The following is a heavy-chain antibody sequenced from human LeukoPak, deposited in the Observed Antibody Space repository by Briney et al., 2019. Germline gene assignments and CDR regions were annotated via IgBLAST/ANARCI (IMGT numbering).Heavy chain of an antibody. CDR3: ARHQDYYYYMDV. Sequence: PSETLSLTCTVSGGSISSYYWSWIRQPPGKGLEWIGYIYYSGSTNYNPSLKSRVTISVDTSKNQFSLKLSSVTAADTAVYYCARHQDYYYYMDVWGKGTTVTVSS. V-gene: IGHV4-59*01. D-gene: IGHD2-2*01. J-gene: IGHJ6*03. CDR1: GGSISSYY. CDR2: IYYSGST.